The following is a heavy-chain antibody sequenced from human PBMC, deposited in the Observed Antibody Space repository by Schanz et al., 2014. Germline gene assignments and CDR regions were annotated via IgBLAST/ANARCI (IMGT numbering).Heavy chain of an antibody. CDR3: ARDLNRCGGDCYSG. CDR2: IIPILGIA. CDR1: GGTFSSYT. Sequence: QVQLVQSEAEVKKPGSSVKVSCKASGGTFSSYTISWVRQAPGQGLEWMGRIIPILGIANYAQKFQGRVTITADTSTTTAYMELSGLRSEDTAVYYCARDLNRCGGDCYSGWGQGTLVTVSS. V-gene: IGHV1-69*08. J-gene: IGHJ4*02. D-gene: IGHD2-21*02.